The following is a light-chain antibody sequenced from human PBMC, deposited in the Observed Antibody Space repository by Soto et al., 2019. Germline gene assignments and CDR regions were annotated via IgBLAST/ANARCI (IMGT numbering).Light chain of an antibody. CDR2: DAS. V-gene: IGKV3-11*01. J-gene: IGKJ3*01. CDR3: QQCHNWPFT. Sequence: EIVLTQSPATLSLSPGERATLSCRASQSVSSHLAWYQQKSGQAPRLLIYDASSRATGIPARFSGSWSGTDFTLTISSLEPEDFAVYYCQQCHNWPFTFGPGTKVDI. CDR1: QSVSSH.